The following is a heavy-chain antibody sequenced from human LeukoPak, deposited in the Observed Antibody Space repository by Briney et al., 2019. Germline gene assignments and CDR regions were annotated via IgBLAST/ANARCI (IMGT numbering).Heavy chain of an antibody. CDR3: ARDGDYPFDH. CDR2: MYYSGST. D-gene: IGHD4-17*01. J-gene: IGHJ4*02. CDR1: GGSISSYY. V-gene: IGHV4-59*01. Sequence: SETLSLTCNVSGGSISSYYWSWIRQPPGKGLEWIGSMYYSGSTNYNPSLKSRVTISVDTSKNQFSLKLSSVTAADTAVYYCARDGDYPFDHWGQGTLVTVSS.